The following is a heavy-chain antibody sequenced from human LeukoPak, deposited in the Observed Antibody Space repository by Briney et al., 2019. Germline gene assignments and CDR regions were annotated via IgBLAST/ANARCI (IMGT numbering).Heavy chain of an antibody. CDR3: ARDLVAATTGVMD. CDR2: IKQDGSEK. J-gene: IGHJ4*02. CDR1: GFTFSSYW. Sequence: GGSLRLSCAASGFTFSSYWLSWVRQAPGKGLEWVANIKQDGSEKYYVDSVKGRFTISRDNAKNSLYLQMSSLRAEDTAVYYCARDLVAATTGVMDWGQGTLVTVSS. D-gene: IGHD2-15*01. V-gene: IGHV3-7*04.